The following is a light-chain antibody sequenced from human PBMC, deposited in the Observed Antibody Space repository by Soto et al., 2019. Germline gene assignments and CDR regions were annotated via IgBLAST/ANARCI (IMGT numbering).Light chain of an antibody. CDR2: DAS. CDR1: QSVSSY. J-gene: IGKJ2*01. V-gene: IGKV3-11*01. CDR3: QQRSNWPPYT. Sequence: EIVLTQSPATLSLSPGERATLSCRASQSVSSYLAWYQQKPVQAPRLLIYDASNRATGIPARFSGSGSGTDFTLTISSLEPEDFADYYCQQRSNWPPYTFGQGTKLEIK.